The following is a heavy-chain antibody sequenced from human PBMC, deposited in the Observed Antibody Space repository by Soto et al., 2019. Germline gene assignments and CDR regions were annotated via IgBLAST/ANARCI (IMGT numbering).Heavy chain of an antibody. V-gene: IGHV1-69*12. CDR2: IIPIFGTA. Sequence: QVQLVQSGAEVKKPGSSVKVSCKASGGTFSSYAISWVRQAPGQGLEWMGGIIPIFGTANYAQKFQGRVTITADESTSTAYMQLSSLRSEDTAVYYCARGNRERKPVKYYYGMDVWGQGTTVTVSS. CDR3: ARGNRERKPVKYYYGMDV. CDR1: GGTFSSYA. J-gene: IGHJ6*02.